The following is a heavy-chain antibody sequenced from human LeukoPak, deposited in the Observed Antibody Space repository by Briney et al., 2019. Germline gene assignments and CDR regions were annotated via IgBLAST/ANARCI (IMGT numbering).Heavy chain of an antibody. CDR1: GGTFSSYA. V-gene: IGHV1-69*13. J-gene: IGHJ4*02. D-gene: IGHD3-3*01. CDR2: IIPIFGTA. Sequence: WASVKVSCKASGGTFSSYAISWVRQAPGQGLEWMGGIIPIFGTANYAQKFQGRVTITADESTSTAYMELSSLRSEDTAVYYCARVSDFWSGYYFDYWGQGTLVTVSS. CDR3: ARVSDFWSGYYFDY.